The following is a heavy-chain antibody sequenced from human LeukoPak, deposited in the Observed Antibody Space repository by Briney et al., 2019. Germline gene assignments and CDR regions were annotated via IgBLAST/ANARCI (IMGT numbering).Heavy chain of an antibody. D-gene: IGHD4-23*01. V-gene: IGHV4-39*07. Sequence: PSETLSLTCTVSGASISGSGYYWGWIRQPPGKGLEWIGEINHSGSTNYNPSLKSRVTISVDTSKNQFSLKLSSVTAADTAVYYCATTYGGNSFGVPGEKVASQNWFDPWGQGTLVTVSS. CDR1: GASISGSGYY. CDR2: INHSGST. CDR3: ATTYGGNSFGVPGEKVASQNWFDP. J-gene: IGHJ5*02.